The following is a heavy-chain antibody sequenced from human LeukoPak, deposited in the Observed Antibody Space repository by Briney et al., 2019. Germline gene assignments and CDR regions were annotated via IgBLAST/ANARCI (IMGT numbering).Heavy chain of an antibody. CDR2: ISGSSSYI. CDR1: GFTFSDYY. CDR3: ARAETTVTRPHWFDP. V-gene: IGHV3-11*04. Sequence: PGGSLRLSCAASGFTFSDYYMNWIRQAPGKGLEWVSYISGSSSYIYYAESVKGRFTISRDNAKNSLYLQMNSLRAEDTAVYYCARAETTVTRPHWFDPWGQGTLVTVSS. J-gene: IGHJ5*02. D-gene: IGHD4-17*01.